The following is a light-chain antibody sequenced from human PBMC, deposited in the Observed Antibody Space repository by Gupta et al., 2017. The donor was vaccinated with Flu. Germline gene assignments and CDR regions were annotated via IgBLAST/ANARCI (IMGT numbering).Light chain of an antibody. Sequence: EIVLTQSPATLSLSPGERATLSCRASQSVGTYLAWYQQKPGQTPRLLIYDASNRATGIPARYSGSGSGIDLTLTISSLEPEDFAVYYCQKRSRWPPYTFGQGTRLEI. CDR2: DAS. V-gene: IGKV3-11*01. CDR1: QSVGTY. J-gene: IGKJ2*01. CDR3: QKRSRWPPYT.